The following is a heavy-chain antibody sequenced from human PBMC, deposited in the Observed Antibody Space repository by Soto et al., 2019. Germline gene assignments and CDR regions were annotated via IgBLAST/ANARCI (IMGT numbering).Heavy chain of an antibody. CDR3: ARDLGWSWFDP. D-gene: IGHD6-19*01. CDR1: GYNFTRYG. Sequence: ASVKVSCKASGYNFTRYGISWGRRAPGHGLEWMGWISAYKGNTNHAQKLQGRVTMTTDASTSTAYMQLRSLRSDDTAVYYCARDLGWSWFDPWGQGTLVTVSS. J-gene: IGHJ5*02. CDR2: ISAYKGNT. V-gene: IGHV1-18*01.